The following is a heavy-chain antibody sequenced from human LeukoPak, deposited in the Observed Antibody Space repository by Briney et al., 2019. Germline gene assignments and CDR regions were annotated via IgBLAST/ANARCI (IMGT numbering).Heavy chain of an antibody. CDR1: GGTFSSYA. V-gene: IGHV1-69*01. Sequence: SVNLSCKASGGTFSSYAISWVRQAPGQGLEWMGGIIPIFGTANYAQKFQGRVMITADESTSTAYMELSSLISDDTAVYYCARDKTTDYYGSGSLDYWGQGTLVTVSS. CDR3: ARDKTTDYYGSGSLDY. D-gene: IGHD3-10*01. J-gene: IGHJ4*02. CDR2: IIPIFGTA.